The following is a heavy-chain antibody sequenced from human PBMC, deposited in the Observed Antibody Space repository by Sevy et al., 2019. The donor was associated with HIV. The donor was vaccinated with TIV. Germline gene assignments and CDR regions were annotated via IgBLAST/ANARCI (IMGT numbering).Heavy chain of an antibody. J-gene: IGHJ2*01. Sequence: SETLSLTCSVTGGSITSSNYYWGWIRQPPGKGLESIGTIYYSGPTYYNPSLKSRVTISVDTSKNQFSLRLGSVTAADTAVYYCARGPLEDYYGSGSSPYWYFDLWGRGTLVTVSS. CDR3: ARGPLEDYYGSGSSPYWYFDL. CDR2: IYYSGPT. V-gene: IGHV4-39*01. CDR1: GGSITSSNYY. D-gene: IGHD3-10*01.